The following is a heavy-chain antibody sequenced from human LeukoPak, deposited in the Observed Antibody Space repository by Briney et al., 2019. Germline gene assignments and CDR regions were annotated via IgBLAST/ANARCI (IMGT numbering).Heavy chain of an antibody. CDR3: ARDRQWLVDY. D-gene: IGHD6-19*01. V-gene: IGHV3-23*01. Sequence: PGGSLRLSCAASGFTFDDYAMSWVRQAPGKGLEWVSAISGSGGSTYYADSVKGRFTISRDNSKNTLYLQMNSLRAEDTAVYYCARDRQWLVDYWGQGTLVTVSS. CDR1: GFTFDDYA. CDR2: ISGSGGST. J-gene: IGHJ4*02.